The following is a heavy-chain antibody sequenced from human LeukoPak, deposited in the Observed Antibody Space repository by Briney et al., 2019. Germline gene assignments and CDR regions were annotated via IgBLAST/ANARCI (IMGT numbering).Heavy chain of an antibody. CDR2: ISGSGGRI. V-gene: IGHV3-23*01. Sequence: GGSLRLSCAASGFTFSSYAMSWVRQAPGKGLEWVSAISGSGGRIYYGASVKGRFTISRDNSKNTLNLQMNSLRAEDTAVYYCASCYGDTDYFDYWGQGTLVTVSS. D-gene: IGHD4-17*01. CDR3: ASCYGDTDYFDY. CDR1: GFTFSSYA. J-gene: IGHJ4*02.